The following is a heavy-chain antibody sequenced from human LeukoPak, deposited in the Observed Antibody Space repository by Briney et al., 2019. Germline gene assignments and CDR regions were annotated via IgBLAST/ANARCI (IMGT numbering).Heavy chain of an antibody. CDR2: MNPNSGNT. V-gene: IGHV1-8*01. J-gene: IGHJ6*02. D-gene: IGHD3-3*01. Sequence: GASVKVSCKASGYTFTSYAINWVRQATGQGLEWMGWMNPNSGNTGYAQKFQGRVTMTRNTSISTAYMELSSLRSEDTAVYYCARYYDFWSGYYNYYYYYGMDVWGQGTTVTVSS. CDR3: ARYYDFWSGYYNYYYYYGMDV. CDR1: GYTFTSYA.